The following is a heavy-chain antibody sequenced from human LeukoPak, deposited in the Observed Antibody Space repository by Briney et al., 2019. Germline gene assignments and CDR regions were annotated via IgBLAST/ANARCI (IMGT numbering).Heavy chain of an antibody. V-gene: IGHV4-4*02. J-gene: IGHJ4*02. CDR1: GGSISSRNW. CDR3: ARLALSGYWRADFDY. CDR2: ISHSGST. Sequence: SGTLSLTCAVSGGSISSRNWWTWVRQPPGKGLEWIGEISHSGSTNYNPSLKSRVTISVDTSKNQFSLKLSSVTAADTAVYYCARLALSGYWRADFDYWGQGTLVTVSS. D-gene: IGHD3-3*01.